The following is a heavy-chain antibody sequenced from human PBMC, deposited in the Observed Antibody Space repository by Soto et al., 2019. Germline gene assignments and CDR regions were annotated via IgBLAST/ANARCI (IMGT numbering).Heavy chain of an antibody. D-gene: IGHD3-3*01. V-gene: IGHV4-61*08. CDR3: ASLESNWFDP. CDR2: IYYSGST. CDR1: GGSFSSADYY. J-gene: IGHJ5*02. Sequence: PSETLSLTCTVSGGSFSSADYYWTWIRQPPGKGLEWIGYIYYSGSTNYNPSLKSRVTISVDTSKNQFSLNLSSATAADTAVYYCASLESNWFDPWGQGTLVTVSS.